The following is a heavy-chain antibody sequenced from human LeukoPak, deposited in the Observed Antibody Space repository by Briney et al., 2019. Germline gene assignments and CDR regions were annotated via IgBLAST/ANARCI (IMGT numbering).Heavy chain of an antibody. D-gene: IGHD3-22*01. Sequence: PSETLSLTCTVSGGSISSSSYYWGWIRQPPGKGLEWIGSTYYSGSTYYNPSLKSRVTISVDTSKNQFSLKLSSVTAADTAVYYCARHLVKDSSGYGWGQGTLVTVSS. V-gene: IGHV4-39*01. CDR3: ARHLVKDSSGYG. CDR2: TYYSGST. CDR1: GGSISSSSYY. J-gene: IGHJ4*02.